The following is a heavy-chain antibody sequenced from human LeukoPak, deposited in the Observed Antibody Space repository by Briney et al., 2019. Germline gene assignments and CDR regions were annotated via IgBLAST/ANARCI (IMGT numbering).Heavy chain of an antibody. V-gene: IGHV3-21*01. CDR3: ARGYCSSTSCSLDFDY. J-gene: IGHJ4*02. CDR2: ISSSSSCI. Sequence: GGSLRLSCAASGFTFSTYSMNWVRQAPGKGLEWVSSISSSSSCIYYADSVKGRFTISRDNAKNSLYLQMNSLRGEDTAVYYCARGYCSSTSCSLDFDYWGQGTLVTVSS. D-gene: IGHD2-2*01. CDR1: GFTFSTYS.